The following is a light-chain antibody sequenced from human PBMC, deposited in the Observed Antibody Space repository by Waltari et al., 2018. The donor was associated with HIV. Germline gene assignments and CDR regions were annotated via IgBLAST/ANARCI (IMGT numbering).Light chain of an antibody. V-gene: IGLV3-21*02. J-gene: IGLJ2*01. CDR1: NIGTKS. Sequence: SYVLTQPPSVSVAPGQTARITCGGNNIGTKSVHWYQQKPGQAPVLVVYDDIDRPSERFSGSISGNTATLTISTVDAGDEADYYCQVWDSTSDLRVVFGGGTELTVL. CDR2: DDI. CDR3: QVWDSTSDLRVV.